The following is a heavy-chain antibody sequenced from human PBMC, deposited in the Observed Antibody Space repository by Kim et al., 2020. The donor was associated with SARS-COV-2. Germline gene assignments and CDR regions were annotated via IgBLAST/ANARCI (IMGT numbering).Heavy chain of an antibody. Sequence: GGSLRLSCAASGFTSNTYAMNWVRQAPGKGLEWVSVIYIARTGSETYYADSVKGRFTISRDISKSTVHLQMNSLRAEDTAVYYCAKSLRGSTSSPLYFYFVMDVWGQGTTVTVSS. CDR2: IYIARTGSET. J-gene: IGHJ6*02. CDR3: AKSLRGSTSSPLYFYFVMDV. CDR1: GFTSNTYA. V-gene: IGHV3-23*03. D-gene: IGHD6-6*01.